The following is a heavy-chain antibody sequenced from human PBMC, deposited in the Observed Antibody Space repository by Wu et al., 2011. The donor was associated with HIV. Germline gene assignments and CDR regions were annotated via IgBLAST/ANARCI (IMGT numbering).Heavy chain of an antibody. D-gene: IGHD1-26*01. CDR1: GGTFSSYA. CDR2: IIPIFGTA. Sequence: QVQLVQSGAEVKKPGSSVKVSCKASGGTFSSYAISWVRQAPGQGLEWMGGIIPIFGTANYAQTFQGRVTITADKSTSTAYMELSSLRSEDTAVYYCARMGATKGWSPNIDYWGQGTLVTVSS. J-gene: IGHJ4*02. CDR3: ARMGATKGWSPNIDY. V-gene: IGHV1-69*14.